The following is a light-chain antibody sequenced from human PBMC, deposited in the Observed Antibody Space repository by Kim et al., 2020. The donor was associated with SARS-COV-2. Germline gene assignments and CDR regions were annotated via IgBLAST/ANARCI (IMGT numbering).Light chain of an antibody. CDR2: YDS. CDR1: SIGSKS. V-gene: IGLV3-21*04. CDR3: QVWDSSSDHRVV. Sequence: GKTARITCGGSSIGSKSVHWYQQKPGQAPVLVIYYDSDRPSGIPERFSGSNSGNTATLTISRVEAGDEADYYCQVWDSSSDHRVVFGGGTKLTVL. J-gene: IGLJ2*01.